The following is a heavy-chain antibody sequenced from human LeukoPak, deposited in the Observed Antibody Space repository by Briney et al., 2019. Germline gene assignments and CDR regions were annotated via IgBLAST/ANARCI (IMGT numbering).Heavy chain of an antibody. D-gene: IGHD5-12*01. Sequence: PSETLSLTCTVSGGSISDSYWSWIRQPPGKGLEWIGKIHDSGITNYNPSLKSRVTFSVDTSKKQFSLNLNSVTAADTAVYYCARGGYMSNWFEHWGQGTPVIVSS. CDR1: GGSISDSY. V-gene: IGHV4-59*01. CDR2: IHDSGIT. CDR3: ARGGYMSNWFEH. J-gene: IGHJ5*02.